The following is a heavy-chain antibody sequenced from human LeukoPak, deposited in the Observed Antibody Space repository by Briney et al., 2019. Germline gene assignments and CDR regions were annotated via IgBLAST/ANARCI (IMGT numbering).Heavy chain of an antibody. CDR3: ARMGSSGSYSDAFGI. V-gene: IGHV1-46*01. J-gene: IGHJ3*02. D-gene: IGHD1-26*01. Sequence: ASVKVSCKASGYTFTSYYMHWVRQAPGQGLEWMGIINPSGGSTSYAQKFQGRVTMTRDTSTSTVYMELSSLRSEDTAVYYCARMGSSGSYSDAFGIWGQGTMVTVSS. CDR2: INPSGGST. CDR1: GYTFTSYY.